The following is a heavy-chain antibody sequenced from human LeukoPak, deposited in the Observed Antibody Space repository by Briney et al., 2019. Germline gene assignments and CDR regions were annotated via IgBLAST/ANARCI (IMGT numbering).Heavy chain of an antibody. CDR2: IKQDGSGK. Sequence: PGGSLRLSCAASGFTFSSYWMSWVRQAPGKGPEWVANIKQDGSGKYYVDSVKGRFTISRDNAKNSLYLQMNSLRAEDTAVYYCASHYYYGSGSSRSAFDYWGQGTLVTVSS. CDR3: ASHYYYGSGSSRSAFDY. J-gene: IGHJ4*02. CDR1: GFTFSSYW. D-gene: IGHD3-10*01. V-gene: IGHV3-7*01.